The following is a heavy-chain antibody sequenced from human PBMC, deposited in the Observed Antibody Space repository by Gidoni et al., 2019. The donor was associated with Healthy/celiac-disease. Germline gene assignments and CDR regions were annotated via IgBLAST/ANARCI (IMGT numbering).Heavy chain of an antibody. CDR1: GDTFTGYH. CDR3: ARVSTVSGPKDY. Sequence: QVQLVQSGAEVKKHGAAVKVSCKASGDTFTGYHMHWVRQAPGQGLEWMGWINPNRGGTNYAQKFQGWVTMTRDTSISPAYMELSRLRSDDTAVYYCARVSTVSGPKDYWGQGTLVTVSS. D-gene: IGHD3-16*01. J-gene: IGHJ4*02. CDR2: INPNRGGT. V-gene: IGHV1-2*04.